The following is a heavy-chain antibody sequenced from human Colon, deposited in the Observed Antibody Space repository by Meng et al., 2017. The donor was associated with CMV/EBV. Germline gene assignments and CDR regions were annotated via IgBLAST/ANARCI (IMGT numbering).Heavy chain of an antibody. CDR3: ARGGERGHQTLDP. CDR1: GDKFTDYY. CDR2: VNLYSGGT. V-gene: IGHV1-2*06. D-gene: IGHD1-1*01. Sequence: CKASGDKFTDYYIHWVRQAPGKGLEWMGRVNLYSGGTDYAQNFQGRVTMTWDASISTAYMVLTWLTSDDTAIYYCARGGERGHQTLDPWGQGALVTVSS. J-gene: IGHJ5*02.